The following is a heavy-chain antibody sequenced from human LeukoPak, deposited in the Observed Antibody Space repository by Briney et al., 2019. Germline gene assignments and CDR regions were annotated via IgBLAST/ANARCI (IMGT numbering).Heavy chain of an antibody. CDR2: ISSSGSTI. Sequence: GGSPRLSCAASGFTFSDYYMSWIRQAPGKGLEWVSYISSSGSTIYYADSVKGRFTISRDNAKNSLYLQMNSLRAEDTAVYYCARTKRSGSYYKVSAWFDPWGQGTLVTVSS. D-gene: IGHD3-10*01. V-gene: IGHV3-11*01. J-gene: IGHJ5*02. CDR1: GFTFSDYY. CDR3: ARTKRSGSYYKVSAWFDP.